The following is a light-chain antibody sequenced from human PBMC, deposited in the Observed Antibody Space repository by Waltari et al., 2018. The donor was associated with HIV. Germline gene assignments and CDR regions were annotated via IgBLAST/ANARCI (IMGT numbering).Light chain of an antibody. J-gene: IGKJ4*01. CDR3: QQASSFPHT. Sequence: IQMTQSPSYVSASIGGTVTVSCRSNESIGDLLAWYQQRPGEAPRLPLYSASRRESGVSSRFFAFGADTDFTLTVTGLESEDFATYYCQQASSFPHTFGGGTKV. V-gene: IGKV1-12*01. CDR1: ESIGDL. CDR2: SAS.